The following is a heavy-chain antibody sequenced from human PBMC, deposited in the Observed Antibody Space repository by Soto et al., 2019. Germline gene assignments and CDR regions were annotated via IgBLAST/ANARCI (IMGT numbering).Heavy chain of an antibody. J-gene: IGHJ4*02. V-gene: IGHV6-1*01. Sequence: SQTLSLTCSISWNSVSSNIAAWNWIRQSPSRGLEWLGRTYYRSKWYNDYAVSVKSRITINPDTSKNQFSLQLNSVTPEDTAVYYCARETELLKPYYFDYWGQGTLVTVSS. CDR2: TYYRSKWYN. CDR3: ARETELLKPYYFDY. CDR1: WNSVSSNIAA. D-gene: IGHD2-15*01.